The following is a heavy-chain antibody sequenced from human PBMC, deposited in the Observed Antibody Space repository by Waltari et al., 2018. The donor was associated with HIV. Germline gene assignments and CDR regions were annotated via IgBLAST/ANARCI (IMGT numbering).Heavy chain of an antibody. J-gene: IGHJ6*02. Sequence: QVHLVQSGPEVKRPGASVKISCKGYGYIFMNFDVNWVRQAAGQGPEWLGWMNPNSGNTASPYIFEERVTMTRDVSTDTAYMEMSDLTPEDTAIYYCARNSSAKGNRYFYYGLDVWGQGTPVTV. CDR2: MNPNSGNT. CDR3: ARNSSAKGNRYFYYGLDV. D-gene: IGHD3-22*01. V-gene: IGHV1-8*02. CDR1: GYIFMNFD.